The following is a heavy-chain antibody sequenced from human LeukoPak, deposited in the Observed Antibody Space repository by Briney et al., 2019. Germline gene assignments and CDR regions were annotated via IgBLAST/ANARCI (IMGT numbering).Heavy chain of an antibody. Sequence: GTSLRLSCVASGFTFSSNAMHWVRQAPGRGLEWVAVISYDGTNENYVESVKGRFTISRDNSKNTLYLQMNSLRAEDRAVYYCARDGGGYYLDYWGQGTLVTVSS. CDR3: ARDGGGYYLDY. D-gene: IGHD2-15*01. CDR1: GFTFSSNA. CDR2: ISYDGTNE. V-gene: IGHV3-30-3*01. J-gene: IGHJ4*02.